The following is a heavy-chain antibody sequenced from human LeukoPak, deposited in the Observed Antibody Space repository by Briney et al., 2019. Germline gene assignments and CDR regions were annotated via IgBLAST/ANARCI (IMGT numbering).Heavy chain of an antibody. CDR3: AKAHSISWPYAFDS. CDR2: ISGNGGRT. CDR1: GFSVTTHF. Sequence: GGSLRLSCAASGFSVTTHFMSWVRQAPGKGLEWVSAISGNGGRTYSADSVQGRFTISRDNSKNTVYLQMDNLRAEDSAMYYCAKAHSISWPYAFDSWGQGTLVTVSS. J-gene: IGHJ4*02. D-gene: IGHD6-13*01. V-gene: IGHV3-23*01.